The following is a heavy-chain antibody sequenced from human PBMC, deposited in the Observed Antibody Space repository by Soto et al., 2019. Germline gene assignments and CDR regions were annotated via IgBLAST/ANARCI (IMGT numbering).Heavy chain of an antibody. CDR2: INHSGST. V-gene: IGHV4-34*01. J-gene: IGHJ6*02. CDR1: GGSFSGYY. CDR3: ARAHYTYYDFWSGYLSHGMDV. D-gene: IGHD3-3*01. Sequence: ADTLPLTCAVYGGSFSGYYWSWIRQPPGKGLEWIGEINHSGSTNYNPSLKSRVTISVDTSKNQFSLKLSSVTAADTAVYYCARAHYTYYDFWSGYLSHGMDVWGQGTTVT.